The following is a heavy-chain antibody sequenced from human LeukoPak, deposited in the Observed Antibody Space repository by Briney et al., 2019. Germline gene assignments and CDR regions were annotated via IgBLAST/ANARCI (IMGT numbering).Heavy chain of an antibody. V-gene: IGHV3-30*18. CDR3: AKESGGTTVQPINY. J-gene: IGHJ4*02. CDR2: ISYDGSNK. Sequence: PGRSLRLSCAASGFTFSSYGMHWVRQAPGKGMEWVAVISYDGSNKYYADSVKGRFTISRDNSKNTLYLQMNSLRAEDTAVYYCAKESGGTTVQPINYWGQGTLVTVS. D-gene: IGHD4-11*01. CDR1: GFTFSSYG.